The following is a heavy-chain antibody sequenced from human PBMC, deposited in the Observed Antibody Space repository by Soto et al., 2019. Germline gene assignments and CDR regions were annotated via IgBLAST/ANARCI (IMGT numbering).Heavy chain of an antibody. CDR3: ARHSSGWYSVSWFDP. D-gene: IGHD6-19*01. CDR1: GGTFSSYA. CDR2: IIPIFGTA. Sequence: SVKVSCKASGGTFSSYAISWVRQAPGQGLEWMGGIIPIFGTANYAQKFQGRVTITADESTSTAYMELSSLRSEDTAVYYCARHSSGWYSVSWFDPWGQGTLVTVSS. V-gene: IGHV1-69*13. J-gene: IGHJ5*02.